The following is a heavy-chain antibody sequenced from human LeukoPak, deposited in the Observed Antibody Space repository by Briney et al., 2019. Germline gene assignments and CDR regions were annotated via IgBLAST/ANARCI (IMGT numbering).Heavy chain of an antibody. CDR1: GFTLRSYG. CDR3: ARDLGGSGDSGAPWHYYYMDV. V-gene: IGHV3-21*04. D-gene: IGHD3-10*01. Sequence: PGGSLRLSCVASGFTLRSYGMNWVRQAPGKGLEWVSYISTTSYYIYCADSVKGRFTISRDDAKNSLYLQMNSLRAEDTAVYYCARDLGGSGDSGAPWHYYYMDVWGKGTTVTVSS. CDR2: ISTTSYYI. J-gene: IGHJ6*03.